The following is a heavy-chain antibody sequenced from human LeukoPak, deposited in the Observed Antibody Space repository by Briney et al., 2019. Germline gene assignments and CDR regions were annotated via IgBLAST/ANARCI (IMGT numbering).Heavy chain of an antibody. CDR1: GFTFSSYW. CDR2: IKQDGSEK. D-gene: IGHD3-9*01. J-gene: IGHJ4*02. CDR3: ARALYSGYYDILTGYNY. Sequence: GGSLRLSCAASGFTFSSYWMSWVRQAPGKGLEWVANIKQDGSEKYYVDSVKGRFTISRDNAKNSLYLQMNSLRAEDTAVYYCARALYSGYYDILTGYNYWGQGTLVTVSS. V-gene: IGHV3-7*01.